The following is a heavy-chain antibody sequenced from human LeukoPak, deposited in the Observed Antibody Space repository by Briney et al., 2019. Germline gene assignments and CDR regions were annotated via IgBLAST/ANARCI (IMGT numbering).Heavy chain of an antibody. CDR3: ARPAYTAAYDL. CDR1: GFTFSAYW. V-gene: IGHV3-7*01. J-gene: IGHJ3*01. CDR2: MEWDGSEK. D-gene: IGHD3-16*01. Sequence: GGSLRLSCVGSGFTFSAYWMTWVRQAPGKGLEWVANMEWDGSEKHCVDSVKGQFTISRDNTKSSLYLQMNGLRAEDTAVYYCARPAYTAAYDLWGQGTLVTVSS.